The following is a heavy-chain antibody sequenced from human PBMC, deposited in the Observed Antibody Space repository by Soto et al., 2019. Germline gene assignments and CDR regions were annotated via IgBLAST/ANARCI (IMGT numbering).Heavy chain of an antibody. Sequence: GGSLRLSCAASGFTFSTCSMNWVRQAPGKRLEWVSGISGSDGRTYYADSVKGRFTMSRDNSKKTPFLQMNSLRAEDTAVYYCAKNPSPVLILRYFDVWGQGSLVIVSS. CDR3: AKNPSPVLILRYFDV. D-gene: IGHD2-2*01. CDR1: GFTFSTCS. J-gene: IGHJ4*02. CDR2: ISGSDGRT. V-gene: IGHV3-23*01.